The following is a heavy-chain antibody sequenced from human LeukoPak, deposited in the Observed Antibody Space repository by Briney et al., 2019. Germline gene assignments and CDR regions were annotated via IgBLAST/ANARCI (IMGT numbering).Heavy chain of an antibody. CDR3: AKDLLGYYYGSGSFG. D-gene: IGHD3-10*01. CDR1: GFTFSSYG. V-gene: IGHV3-30*18. J-gene: IGHJ4*02. Sequence: LTGGSLRLSCAASGFTFSSYGMHWVRQAPGKGLEWGAVISYDGSNKYYADSVKGRFTISRDNSKNTLYLQMNSLRAEDTAVYYCAKDLLGYYYGSGSFGWGQGTLVTVSS. CDR2: ISYDGSNK.